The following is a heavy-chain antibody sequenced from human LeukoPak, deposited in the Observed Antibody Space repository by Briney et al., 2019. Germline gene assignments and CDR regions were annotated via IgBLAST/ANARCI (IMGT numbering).Heavy chain of an antibody. CDR3: AKDGHYYGSGSYSDY. V-gene: IGHV3-23*01. CDR2: ISGSGDST. D-gene: IGHD3-10*01. CDR1: GFTFTSYA. Sequence: PGGSLRLSCAASGFTFTSYAMSWVRQAPGKGLEWVSAISGSGDSTYYADSVKGRFTVSSDNSKNTLYLQMNSLRAEDTAVYYCAKDGHYYGSGSYSDYWGQGTLVTVSS. J-gene: IGHJ4*02.